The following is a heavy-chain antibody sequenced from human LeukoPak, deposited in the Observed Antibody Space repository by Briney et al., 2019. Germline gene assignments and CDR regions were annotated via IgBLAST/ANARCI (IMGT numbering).Heavy chain of an antibody. Sequence: GGSLRLSCAASGSTFSSYWMSWVRQAPGKGLEWVANIKQDGSEEYYVDSVKGRFTISRDNAKNSLYLQMNSLRAEDTAVYYCARVSHSITIFGVVRFHAFDIWGQGTMVTVSS. J-gene: IGHJ3*02. D-gene: IGHD3-3*01. CDR2: IKQDGSEE. CDR1: GSTFSSYW. V-gene: IGHV3-7*01. CDR3: ARVSHSITIFGVVRFHAFDI.